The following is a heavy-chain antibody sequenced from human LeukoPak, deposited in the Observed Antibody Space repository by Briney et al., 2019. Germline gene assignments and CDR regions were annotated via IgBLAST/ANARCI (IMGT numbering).Heavy chain of an antibody. V-gene: IGHV1-46*01. CDR3: AREFRPFYYDSSGYYQSPDAFDI. CDR1: GYSFTSYY. D-gene: IGHD3-22*01. J-gene: IGHJ3*02. Sequence: ASVKVSCKASGYSFTSYYMHWVRQAPGQGLEWMGFINPSGSSAAYAQKFQGRLTMTRDMFTSTDYMELTSLTSDDTAVYYCAREFRPFYYDSSGYYQSPDAFDIWGQGTMVTVSS. CDR2: INPSGSSA.